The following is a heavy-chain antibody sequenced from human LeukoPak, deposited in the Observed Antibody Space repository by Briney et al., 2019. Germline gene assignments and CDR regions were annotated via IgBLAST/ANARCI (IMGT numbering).Heavy chain of an antibody. D-gene: IGHD6-6*01. Sequence: TSQTLSLTCTVSGGSISSYYWSWIRQPAGKGLEWIGRIYTSGSTNYNPSLEGRVTMSVDTSKNQFSLKLNSVTAADTAVYYCARDDSIAARAFSDWGQGILVTVSS. J-gene: IGHJ4*02. CDR2: IYTSGST. CDR3: ARDDSIAARAFSD. V-gene: IGHV4-4*07. CDR1: GGSISSYY.